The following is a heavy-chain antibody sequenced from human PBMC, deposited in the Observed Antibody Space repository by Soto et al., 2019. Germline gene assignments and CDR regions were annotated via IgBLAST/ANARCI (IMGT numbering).Heavy chain of an antibody. CDR1: GGSISSYY. Sequence: QVQLQESGPGLVKPSETLSLTCTVSGGSISSYYWCWTRQPAGKGLEWIGRFYPTGKTNYNPSLQSRLTMSADTYRNQFSLNLTSVTAADTAVYYCARCGLDYGMDVWGQWTTVTVSS. J-gene: IGHJ6*02. V-gene: IGHV4-4*07. CDR2: FYPTGKT. CDR3: ARCGLDYGMDV. D-gene: IGHD3-16*01.